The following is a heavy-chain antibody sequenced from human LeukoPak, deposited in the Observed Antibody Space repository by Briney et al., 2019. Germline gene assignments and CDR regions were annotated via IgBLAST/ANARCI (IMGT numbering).Heavy chain of an antibody. D-gene: IGHD3-22*01. J-gene: IGHJ6*04. CDR1: GFTFSSYA. Sequence: GGSLRLSCAASGFTFSSYAMSWVRQAPGKGLEWVSAISGSGGSTYYADSVKGRFTISRDNSKNTLYLQMNSLRAEDTAVYYCAKDQDSSGYYWKGDVWSKGTTVTVSS. CDR3: AKDQDSSGYYWKGDV. V-gene: IGHV3-23*01. CDR2: ISGSGGST.